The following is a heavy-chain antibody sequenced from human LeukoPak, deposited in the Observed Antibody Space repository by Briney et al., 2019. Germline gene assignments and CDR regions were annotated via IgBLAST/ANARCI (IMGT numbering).Heavy chain of an antibody. Sequence: GGSLRLSCAAPGFTVSSTYMSWVRQAPGKGLEWVSLIYSGGSTYYADSVKGRLTISRDNSENTLYFQMNSLAAEDTAVYYCAKGLKRYLDYWGQGTLVTVSS. V-gene: IGHV3-66*01. CDR1: GFTVSSTY. CDR3: AKGLKRYLDY. CDR2: IYSGGST. J-gene: IGHJ4*02.